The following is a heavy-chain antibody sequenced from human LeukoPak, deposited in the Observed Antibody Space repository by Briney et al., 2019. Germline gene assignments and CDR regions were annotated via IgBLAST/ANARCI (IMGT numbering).Heavy chain of an antibody. D-gene: IGHD2-2*01. CDR2: INHSGST. Sequence: PSETLSLTCAVYDGSFSGYYLSWIRQPRGKGLEWIGEINHSGSTNYNPSLKSRVTISVDTSKNQFSLKLSSVTAADTAVYYCARGNKKGYRVVVVAAAEHYMVVWGKGTTVTVSS. J-gene: IGHJ6*03. CDR3: ARGNKKGYRVVVVAAAEHYMVV. CDR1: DGSFSGYY. V-gene: IGHV4-34*01.